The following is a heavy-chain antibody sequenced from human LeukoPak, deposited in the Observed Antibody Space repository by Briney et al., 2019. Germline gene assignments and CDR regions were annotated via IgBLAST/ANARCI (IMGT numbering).Heavy chain of an antibody. D-gene: IGHD5-24*01. CDR1: GGSISSSFYY. CDR3: ARKKMPFDI. Sequence: SETLSLTCTVSGGSISSSFYYWGWIRQPPGKGLEWIGSIYYSGSTYYNPSLKSRVTISVDTSKNQFSLKLSSVTAADTAVYYCARKKMPFDIWGQGTMVTVSS. V-gene: IGHV4-39*01. J-gene: IGHJ3*02. CDR2: IYYSGST.